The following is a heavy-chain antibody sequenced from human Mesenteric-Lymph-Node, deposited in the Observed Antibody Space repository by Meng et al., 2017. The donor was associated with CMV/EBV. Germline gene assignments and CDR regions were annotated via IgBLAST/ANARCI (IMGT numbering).Heavy chain of an antibody. Sequence: GESLKISCAASGFTFNRYWMNWVRQAPGKGLEWVANMKQDGSEKYYVDSVKGRFSISRDNAKNSLYLQMNSLRAEDTAVYYCAKLGEIGTTTYYYYGMDVWGQGTTVTVSS. D-gene: IGHD1-7*01. CDR2: MKQDGSEK. CDR1: GFTFNRYW. J-gene: IGHJ6*02. CDR3: AKLGEIGTTTYYYYGMDV. V-gene: IGHV3-7*01.